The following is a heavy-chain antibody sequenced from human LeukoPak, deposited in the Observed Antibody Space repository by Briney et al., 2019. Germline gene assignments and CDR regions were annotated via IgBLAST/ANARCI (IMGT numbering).Heavy chain of an antibody. Sequence: KSSETLSLTCAVYGGSFSGYYWSWISQPPGKGLEWIGEINHSGSTNYNPSLKSRVTISVDTSKNQFSLKLSSVTAADTAVYYCARGDSSDSFYDILTGYYTPYFDYWGQGTLVTVSS. CDR3: ARGDSSDSFYDILTGYYTPYFDY. CDR2: INHSGST. D-gene: IGHD3-9*01. CDR1: GGSFSGYY. V-gene: IGHV4-34*01. J-gene: IGHJ4*02.